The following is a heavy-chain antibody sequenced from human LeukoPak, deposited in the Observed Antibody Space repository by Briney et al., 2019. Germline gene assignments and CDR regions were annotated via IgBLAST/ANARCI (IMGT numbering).Heavy chain of an antibody. CDR3: ARQPPQYYGMDV. D-gene: IGHD1-14*01. CDR2: IYTSGST. Sequence: SETLSLTCTVYGGSFSNYYWSWIRQPAGKGLEWIGRIYTSGSTNYNPSVKSRVTMSVDTSNNQFSLKLTSVTAADTAVYYCARQPPQYYGMDVWGQGTTVTVSS. CDR1: GGSFSNYY. V-gene: IGHV4-4*07. J-gene: IGHJ6*02.